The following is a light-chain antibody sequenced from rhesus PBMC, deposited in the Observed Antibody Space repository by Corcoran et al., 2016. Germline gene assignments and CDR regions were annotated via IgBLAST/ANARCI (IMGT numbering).Light chain of an antibody. CDR1: QGINNF. CDR3: KQHNSYPRT. Sequence: DIQMTQSPSSLSASVGDTVTITCRASQGINNFLVWYQQKPGKAPKPLIYYASNLETGVPSSVSGRGSGTDFTLTISSLQPEDFATYYCKQHNSYPRTFGQGTKVEIK. CDR2: YAS. J-gene: IGKJ1*01. V-gene: IGKV1S14*01.